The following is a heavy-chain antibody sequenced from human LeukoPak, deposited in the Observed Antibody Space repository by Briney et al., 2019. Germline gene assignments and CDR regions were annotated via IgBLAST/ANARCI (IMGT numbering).Heavy chain of an antibody. V-gene: IGHV3-33*01. CDR3: ARGLFNYDNSGLNY. CDR2: IWYDGSNK. J-gene: IGHJ4*02. CDR1: GFTFSSYA. D-gene: IGHD3-22*01. Sequence: GGSLRLSCAASGFTFSSYAMYWVRQAPGKGLEWVTNIWYDGSNKYYADSVKGRFTISRDNSKNTLYLQMNSLRAEDTVVYYCARGLFNYDNSGLNYWGQGTRVTVSS.